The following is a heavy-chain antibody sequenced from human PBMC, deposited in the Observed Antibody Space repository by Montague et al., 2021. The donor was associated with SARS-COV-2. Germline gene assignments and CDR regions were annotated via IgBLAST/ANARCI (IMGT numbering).Heavy chain of an antibody. CDR3: ARSANLDQGASYFFDF. D-gene: IGHD3-10*01. CDR1: GGSIGNYY. J-gene: IGHJ4*02. V-gene: IGHV4-59*08. CDR2: IYYTGTT. Sequence: SETLSLTCTVSGGSIGNYYWNWIRQTPGTGLEWIGYIYYTGTTNYNPSLRGRVTISLNKANNQFSLRVKSVTAADTALYYCARSANLDQGASYFFDFWGQGTLVAVSS.